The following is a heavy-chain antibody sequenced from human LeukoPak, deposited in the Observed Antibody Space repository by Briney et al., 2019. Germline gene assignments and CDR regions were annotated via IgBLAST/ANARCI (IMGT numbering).Heavy chain of an antibody. CDR2: INHSGST. Sequence: PSETLSLTCAVYGGSFSGYYWSWIRQPPGKGLEWIGEINHSGSTNYKPSLKGRVNISVDKSKNQFSLKLSSVTAEDTAVYYCARGRITGTRRAFDIWGQGTMVTVSS. CDR1: GGSFSGYY. CDR3: ARGRITGTRRAFDI. V-gene: IGHV4-34*01. D-gene: IGHD1-20*01. J-gene: IGHJ3*02.